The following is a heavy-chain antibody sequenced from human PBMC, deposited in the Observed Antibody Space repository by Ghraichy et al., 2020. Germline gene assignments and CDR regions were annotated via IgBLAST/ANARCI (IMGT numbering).Heavy chain of an antibody. Sequence: GGSLRLSCAASGFTFSSHWMTWVRQAPGKGLEWVANIKQDGSEGYYVDSVKGRFTISRDNAKNSLYLPMNSLRAEDTAVYSCARDGSYGSPDIDSWGQGTLVTVSS. CDR2: IKQDGSEG. V-gene: IGHV3-7*04. D-gene: IGHD1-26*01. CDR3: ARDGSYGSPDIDS. CDR1: GFTFSSHW. J-gene: IGHJ4*02.